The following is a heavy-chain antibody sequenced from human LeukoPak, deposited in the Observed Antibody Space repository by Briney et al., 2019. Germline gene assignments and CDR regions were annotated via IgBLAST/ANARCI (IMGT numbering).Heavy chain of an antibody. CDR3: ATNPYSSSWYGDNWFDP. J-gene: IGHJ5*02. Sequence: EASVMLCCNVSGYTFTEISMRLVRQPPGKGLGSMGGVVPEDGETIYEQKFQGRVTMTEDTSTDTAYMELSSLRSEDTAVYYCATNPYSSSWYGDNWFDPWGQGTLVTVSS. D-gene: IGHD6-13*01. V-gene: IGHV1-24*01. CDR2: VVPEDGET. CDR1: GYTFTEIS.